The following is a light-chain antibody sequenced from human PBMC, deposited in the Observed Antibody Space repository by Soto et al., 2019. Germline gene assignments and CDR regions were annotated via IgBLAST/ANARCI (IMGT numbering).Light chain of an antibody. CDR2: SAS. CDR3: QQYANWPKT. J-gene: IGKJ1*01. V-gene: IGKV3-15*01. Sequence: EIVLTQSPETLSLSPGERYTLSCLAIQIGSSSYLARYQQRPGQPPRLLIYSASTRAPGITTRFRGRGSETEFPLTLRSLESEDLAVYYCQQYANWPKTFGPGTKVDI. CDR1: QIGSSSY.